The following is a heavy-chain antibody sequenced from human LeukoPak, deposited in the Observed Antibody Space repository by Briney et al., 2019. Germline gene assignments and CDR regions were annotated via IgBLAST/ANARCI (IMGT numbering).Heavy chain of an antibody. CDR1: GYTFTSYG. CDR2: ISAYNGNT. J-gene: IGHJ5*02. CDR3: ARGASITIFGVVTNYNWFDP. D-gene: IGHD3-3*01. V-gene: IGHV1-18*01. Sequence: ASVKASCKASGYTFTSYGISWVRQAPGQGLEWMGWISAYNGNTNYAQKLQGRVTMTTDTSTSTAYMELRSLRSDDTAVYYCARGASITIFGVVTNYNWFDPWGQGTLVTVSS.